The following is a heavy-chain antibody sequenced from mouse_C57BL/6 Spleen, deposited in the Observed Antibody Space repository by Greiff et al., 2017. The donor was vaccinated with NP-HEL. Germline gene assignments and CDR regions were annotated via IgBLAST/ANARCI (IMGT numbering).Heavy chain of an antibody. D-gene: IGHD2-1*01. J-gene: IGHJ3*01. V-gene: IGHV1-69*01. Sequence: QVQLQQSGAELVMPGASVKLSCKASGYTFTSYWMHWVKQRPGQGLEWIGEIDPSDSYTNYNQKFKGKSTLTVDKSSSTAYMQLSSLTSEDSAVYYCARWEDYGNLFAYWGQGTLVTVSA. CDR2: IDPSDSYT. CDR1: GYTFTSYW. CDR3: ARWEDYGNLFAY.